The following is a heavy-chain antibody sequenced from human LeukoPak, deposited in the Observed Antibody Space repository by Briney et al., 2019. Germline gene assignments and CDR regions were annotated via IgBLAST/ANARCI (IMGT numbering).Heavy chain of an antibody. CDR3: AREDGDYYYGMDV. D-gene: IGHD4-17*01. V-gene: IGHV1-2*02. CDR1: GYTFTGYY. J-gene: IGHJ6*02. CDR2: INPNSGGT. Sequence: ASVKVSRKASGYTFTGYYMHWVRQAPGQGLEWMGWINPNSGGTNYAQKFQGRVTMTRDTSISTAYMELSRLRSDDTAVYYCAREDGDYYYGMDVWGQGTTVTVSS.